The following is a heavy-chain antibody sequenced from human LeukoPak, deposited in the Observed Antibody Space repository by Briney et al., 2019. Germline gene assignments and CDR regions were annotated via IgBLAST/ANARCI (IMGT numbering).Heavy chain of an antibody. J-gene: IGHJ4*02. CDR3: ASDILTGYSFDY. V-gene: IGHV4-34*01. Sequence: PSETLSLTCAVSGGSFTDYYWSWIRQSPEKGLEWLGEINHSGTTYYNPSLKSRVTISVDTSKNQFSLKLSSVTAADTAVYYCASDILTGYSFDYWGQGTLVTVSS. CDR1: GGSFTDYY. CDR2: INHSGTT. D-gene: IGHD3-9*01.